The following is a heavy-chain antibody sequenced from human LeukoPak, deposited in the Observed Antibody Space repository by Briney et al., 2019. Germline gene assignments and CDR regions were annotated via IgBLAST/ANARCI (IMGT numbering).Heavy chain of an antibody. CDR3: ARCSIYDYVWGSYRFLNWFDP. CDR1: GYTFTSFG. J-gene: IGHJ5*02. V-gene: IGHV1-18*01. Sequence: ASVKVSCKASGYTFTSFGISGGRQAPGQGLKWMGGISAYNGNTNYAQKLQGRVTMTTDTSTSTAYMELRSLRSDDTAVYYCARCSIYDYVWGSYRFLNWFDPWGQGTLVTVSS. D-gene: IGHD3-16*02. CDR2: ISAYNGNT.